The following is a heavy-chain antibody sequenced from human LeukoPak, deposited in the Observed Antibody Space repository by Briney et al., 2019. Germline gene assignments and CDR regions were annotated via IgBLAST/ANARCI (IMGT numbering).Heavy chain of an antibody. Sequence: SETLSLTCTVSGGSISSYYWSWIRQPPGKGLEWIGYIYYSGSTNYNPSLKSRVTISVDTSKNQFSLKLSSVTAADTAVYYCARDYYHSTGHDFWGQGTLVTVSS. CDR2: IYYSGST. CDR3: ARDYYHSTGHDF. D-gene: IGHD3-22*01. CDR1: GGSISSYY. V-gene: IGHV4-59*12. J-gene: IGHJ4*02.